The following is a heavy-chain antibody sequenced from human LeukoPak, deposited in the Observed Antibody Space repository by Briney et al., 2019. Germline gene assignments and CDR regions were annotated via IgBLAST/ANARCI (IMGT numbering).Heavy chain of an antibody. J-gene: IGHJ4*02. V-gene: IGHV3-64*04. CDR2: ISSNGGGT. Sequence: GGSLRLSYSASGFTFSTYAMHWARQAPGKGLEYVSAISSNGGGTYYADSVKGRFTISRDDSKNTLYLQMNSLKTEDTAVYYCTTDGGHYDSSGYYCFDYWGQGTLVTVSS. D-gene: IGHD3-22*01. CDR1: GFTFSTYA. CDR3: TTDGGHYDSSGYYCFDY.